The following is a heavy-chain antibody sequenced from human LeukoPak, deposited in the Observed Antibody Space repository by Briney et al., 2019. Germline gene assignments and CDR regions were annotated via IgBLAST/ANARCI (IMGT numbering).Heavy chain of an antibody. D-gene: IGHD5-18*01. CDR1: GGSFSGDY. Sequence: SETLSLTCAVYGGSFSGDYWSWIRQPPGKGLEWIGEINHSGSTNYNPSLKSRVTISVDTSKNQFSLKLSSVTAADTAVYYCARGHTAMVDYWGQGTLVTVSS. CDR2: INHSGST. CDR3: ARGHTAMVDY. V-gene: IGHV4-34*01. J-gene: IGHJ4*02.